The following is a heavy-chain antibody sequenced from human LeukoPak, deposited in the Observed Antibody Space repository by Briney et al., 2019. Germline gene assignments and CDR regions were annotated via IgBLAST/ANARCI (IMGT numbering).Heavy chain of an antibody. D-gene: IGHD3-10*01. CDR2: LDPRDGST. CDR1: GYTFSSYY. Sequence: ASVKVSCKASGYTFSSYYIHWVRQAPGQGLEWMGILDPRDGSTNYAQKFQGRVTMTRDMSSSTVYMDVSSLRSEDTAVYYCARSRSGSGTWFDPWGQGTLVTVSS. CDR3: ARSRSGSGTWFDP. V-gene: IGHV1-46*01. J-gene: IGHJ5*02.